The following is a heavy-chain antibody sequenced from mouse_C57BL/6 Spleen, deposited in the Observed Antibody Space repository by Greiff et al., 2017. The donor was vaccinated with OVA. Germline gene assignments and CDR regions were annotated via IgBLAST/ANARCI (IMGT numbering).Heavy chain of an antibody. Sequence: EVQRVESGGGLVKPGGSLKLSCAASGFTFSDYGMHWVRQAPEKGLEWVAYISSGSSTIYYADTVKGRFTISRDNAKNTLFLQMTSLRSEDTAMYYCARIPYYYAMDYWGQGTSVTVSS. V-gene: IGHV5-17*01. CDR2: ISSGSSTI. CDR3: ARIPYYYAMDY. J-gene: IGHJ4*01. CDR1: GFTFSDYG.